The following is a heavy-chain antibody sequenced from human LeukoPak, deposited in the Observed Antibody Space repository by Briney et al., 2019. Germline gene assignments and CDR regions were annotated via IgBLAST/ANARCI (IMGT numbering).Heavy chain of an antibody. J-gene: IGHJ4*02. CDR1: GGSVSSGDYY. CDR2: IYYSGST. V-gene: IGHV4-61*08. D-gene: IGHD1-26*01. Sequence: SETLSLTCTVSGGSVSSGDYYWSWIRQPPGKGLEWIGYIYYSGSTNYNPSLKSRVTISVDTSKYQFSLNLSSVTAADTAVYYCARDLSGSRDHFDYWGQGTLVTVSS. CDR3: ARDLSGSRDHFDY.